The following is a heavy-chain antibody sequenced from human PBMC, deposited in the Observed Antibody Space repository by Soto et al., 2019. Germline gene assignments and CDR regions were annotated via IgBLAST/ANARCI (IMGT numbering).Heavy chain of an antibody. CDR3: AGSFSGRGGMAV. D-gene: IGHD3-10*01. CDR2: TYYRSKWYN. J-gene: IGHJ6*02. V-gene: IGHV6-1*01. Sequence: SQTLSLTCAISGDSVSSNSAAWNWIRQSPSRGLEWLGRTYYRSKWYNDYAVSVKSRLTINPATSKHQFSLQLNSVTPEDTAVYYCAGSFSGRGGMAVWGQGTSVTVSS. CDR1: GDSVSSNSAA.